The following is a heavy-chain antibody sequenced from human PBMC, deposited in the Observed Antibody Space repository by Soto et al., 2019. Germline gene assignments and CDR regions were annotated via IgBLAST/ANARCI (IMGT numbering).Heavy chain of an antibody. CDR3: ARDSPIGSTFSGYDAIDS. Sequence: ASVRGSCKTSGVAFSNDIITWVRQAPGQGLEWMGRIIPLLDIANFAQKFQGRVTITADKSTSTAYMELNSLGSEDTAVYYCARDSPIGSTFSGYDAIDSWGQGTLVTVSS. J-gene: IGHJ4*02. D-gene: IGHD5-12*01. V-gene: IGHV1-69*04. CDR1: GVAFSNDI. CDR2: IIPLLDIA.